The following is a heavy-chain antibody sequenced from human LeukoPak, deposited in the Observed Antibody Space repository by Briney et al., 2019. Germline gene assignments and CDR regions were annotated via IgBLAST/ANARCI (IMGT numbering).Heavy chain of an antibody. CDR3: AGPHSSSWYYA. CDR2: ISRGGRTI. V-gene: IGHV3-11*01. J-gene: IGHJ5*02. D-gene: IGHD6-13*01. CDR1: GFTFSDYY. Sequence: PGGSLRLSCAASGFTFSDYYMSWIRRAPGKGLEWVSYISRGGRTIYYADSVKGRFTISRDNAKNSLYLQLNSLRAEDTAVYYCAGPHSSSWYYAWGQGTLVTVSS.